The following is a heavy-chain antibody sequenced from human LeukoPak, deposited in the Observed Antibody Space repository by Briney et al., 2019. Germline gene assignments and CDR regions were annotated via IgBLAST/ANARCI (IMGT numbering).Heavy chain of an antibody. Sequence: TGGSLRLSCAASGFTFSDYYMSWIRQAPGKGLEWVSYISSSGSTIYYADSVKGRFTISRDNAKNSLYLQMNSLRAEDTAVYYCARDLGYCSSTSCLNWFDPWGQGTLVTVSS. J-gene: IGHJ5*02. D-gene: IGHD2-2*01. V-gene: IGHV3-11*04. CDR1: GFTFSDYY. CDR2: ISSSGSTI. CDR3: ARDLGYCSSTSCLNWFDP.